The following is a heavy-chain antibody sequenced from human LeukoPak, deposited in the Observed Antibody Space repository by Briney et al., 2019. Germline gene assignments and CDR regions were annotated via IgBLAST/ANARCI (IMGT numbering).Heavy chain of an antibody. CDR1: GYTLTELS. V-gene: IGHV1-24*01. J-gene: IGHJ3*02. CDR2: FDPEDGET. CDR3: ATMRLAKDYGDYDAFDI. D-gene: IGHD4-17*01. Sequence: VASVKVSCKVSGYTLTELSMHWVRQAPGKGLEWMGGFDPEDGETIYAQKFQGRVTMTEDTSTDTAYMELSSLRSEDTAVYYCATMRLAKDYGDYDAFDIWGQGTMVTVSS.